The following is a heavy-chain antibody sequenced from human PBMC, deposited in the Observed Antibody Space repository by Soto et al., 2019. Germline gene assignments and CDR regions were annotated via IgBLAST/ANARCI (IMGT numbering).Heavy chain of an antibody. V-gene: IGHV1-69*10. D-gene: IGHD6-13*01. Sequence: ASVKVSCKASGGTFSSYAISWVRKAPGQGLEWMGGIIPIFGIANYAQKFQGRVTITADKSTSTAYMELSSLRSEDTAVYYCARDQGIAAAGTMDVWGKGTTVTVSS. CDR2: IIPIFGIA. CDR3: ARDQGIAAAGTMDV. CDR1: GGTFSSYA. J-gene: IGHJ6*03.